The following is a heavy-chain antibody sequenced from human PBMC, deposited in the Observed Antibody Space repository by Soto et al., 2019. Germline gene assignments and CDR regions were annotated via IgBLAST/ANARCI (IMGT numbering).Heavy chain of an antibody. CDR1: GLTFSSYW. D-gene: IGHD1-26*01. Sequence: EVQLVESGGGLVQPGGSLRLSCAASGLTFSSYWMHWVRQAPGKGLVWVSRINTDGSSTTYADSVKGRFTISRDNTKNTLYLQMNSLRVEDTAGYYCARASGSNIHFDYWGQGTLVTVSS. J-gene: IGHJ4*02. V-gene: IGHV3-74*01. CDR2: INTDGSST. CDR3: ARASGSNIHFDY.